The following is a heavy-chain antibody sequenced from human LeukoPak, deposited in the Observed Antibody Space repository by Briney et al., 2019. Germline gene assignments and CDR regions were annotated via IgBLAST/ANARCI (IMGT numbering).Heavy chain of an antibody. Sequence: GGSLRLSCAASGFTFSSYWMHWARQAPGKGLVWVSRINSGGGSIIYADSLKGRFTLSRDNAKNTLYLQMNTLRAEDTAVYYCARLSATWFYFDYWGQGILVT. CDR2: INSGGGSI. V-gene: IGHV3-74*01. CDR1: GFTFSSYW. CDR3: ARLSATWFYFDY. J-gene: IGHJ4*02. D-gene: IGHD3-9*01.